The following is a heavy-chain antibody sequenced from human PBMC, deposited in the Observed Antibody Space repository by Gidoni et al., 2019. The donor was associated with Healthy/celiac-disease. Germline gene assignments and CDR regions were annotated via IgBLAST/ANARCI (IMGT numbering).Heavy chain of an antibody. CDR2: INPSGGST. Sequence: QVQLVQSGAEVKKPGASVKVSCKASGYTFTSDYMHGVRQAPGQGLEWIGIINPSGGSTSYAQKFQGSVTMTRDTSTSTVYMELISLRSEDTAVYYFARGVWFGELLPNYYYGMDVWVQGTTVTVSS. D-gene: IGHD3-10*01. J-gene: IGHJ6*02. V-gene: IGHV1-46*03. CDR1: GYTFTSDY. CDR3: ARGVWFGELLPNYYYGMDV.